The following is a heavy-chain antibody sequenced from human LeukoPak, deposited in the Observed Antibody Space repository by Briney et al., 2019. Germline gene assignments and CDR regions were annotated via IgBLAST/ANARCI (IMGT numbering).Heavy chain of an antibody. CDR3: ARSALYCSDGSCYSGDYFDY. V-gene: IGHV1-2*04. J-gene: IGHJ4*02. CDR1: GYIFTGYY. CDR2: INPNSGGT. D-gene: IGHD2-15*01. Sequence: GASVKGSCKASGYIFTGYYMHWVRQAPGQGLEWMGWINPNSGGTNYAEKFQGWVTMTRDTSISTAYMELSRLRSDDTAVYYCARSALYCSDGSCYSGDYFDYWGQGTLVTVSS.